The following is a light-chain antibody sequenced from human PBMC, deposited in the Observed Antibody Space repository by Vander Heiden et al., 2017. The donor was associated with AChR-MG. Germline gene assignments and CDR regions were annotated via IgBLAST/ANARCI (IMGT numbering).Light chain of an antibody. CDR3: QTGGTGIRV. CDR1: SGHSSYA. J-gene: IGLJ3*02. V-gene: IGLV4-69*01. CDR2: LNSDGSH. Sequence: QLVLTQSPSASASLGASVKLTCTLSSGHSSYAIAWHQQQPEKGPRYLMKLNSDGSHSKGDGIPDRFSGSSSGAERYLTISSLQAEDEDDYYCQTGGTGIRVFGRGTKLTVL.